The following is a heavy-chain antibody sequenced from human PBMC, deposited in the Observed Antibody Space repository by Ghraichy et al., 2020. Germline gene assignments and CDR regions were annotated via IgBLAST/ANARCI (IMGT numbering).Heavy chain of an antibody. J-gene: IGHJ3*02. CDR1: GYTFTGYY. V-gene: IGHV1-2*02. CDR2: INSNSGGT. CDR3: ARPVDSGGYQNAFDI. Sequence: ASVKVSCKASGYTFTGYYIHWVRQAPGQGLEWMGWINSNSGGTSYAQKSQGRVTMTRDTSISTAYMEVIGLRSDDTAVYYCARPVDSGGYQNAFDIWGQGTMVTVSS. D-gene: IGHD1-26*01.